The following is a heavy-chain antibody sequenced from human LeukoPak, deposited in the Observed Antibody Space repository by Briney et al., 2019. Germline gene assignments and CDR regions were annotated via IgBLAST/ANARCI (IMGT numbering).Heavy chain of an antibody. Sequence: SSETLSLTCTVSGDSISTYYWSWIRQPPGKGLEWIGYMYYSGSTNYNPSLKSRVTLSVDTSKNQVSLMLTSVTAADTAVYYCARDRRLEQVHAFDVWGQGTMVTVSS. V-gene: IGHV4-59*01. CDR3: ARDRRLEQVHAFDV. CDR2: MYYSGST. J-gene: IGHJ3*01. D-gene: IGHD1/OR15-1a*01. CDR1: GDSISTYY.